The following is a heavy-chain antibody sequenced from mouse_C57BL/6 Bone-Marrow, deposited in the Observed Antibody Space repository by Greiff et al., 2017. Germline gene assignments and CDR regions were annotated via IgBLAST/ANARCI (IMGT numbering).Heavy chain of an antibody. CDR2: IYPGSGST. CDR1: GYTFTSYW. CDR3: ARRPSNWPGAMDY. J-gene: IGHJ4*01. V-gene: IGHV1-55*01. Sequence: QVHVKQPGAELVKPGASVKMSCKASGYTFTSYWITWVKQRPGQGLEWIGDIYPGSGSTNYNGKFKSKATLTVDTSSSTAYMQLSSLTSEDSAVYYCARRPSNWPGAMDYWGQGTSVTVSS. D-gene: IGHD4-1*01.